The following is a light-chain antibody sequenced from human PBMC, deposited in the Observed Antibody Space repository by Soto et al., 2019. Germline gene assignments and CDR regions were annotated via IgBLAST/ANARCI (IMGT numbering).Light chain of an antibody. J-gene: IGLJ3*02. V-gene: IGLV2-14*01. CDR1: SRDVGGYNY. CDR2: EVS. Sequence: QSALTQPASVSGSPGQSNTSSCTGTSRDVGGYNYVSWYQQHPGKAPKIMIYEVSNRPSGVSNRFSGFKFGNTASLSISGRPDDDEADYYCSSYTSISTWVFGEGTQLPVL. CDR3: SSYTSISTWV.